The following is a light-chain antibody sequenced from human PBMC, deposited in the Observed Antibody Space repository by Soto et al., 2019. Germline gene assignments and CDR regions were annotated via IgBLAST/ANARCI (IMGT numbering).Light chain of an antibody. CDR3: QQYGSAGT. J-gene: IGKJ1*01. V-gene: IGKV3-20*01. CDR2: GAS. CDR1: QSVSNNY. Sequence: EIVLTQSPGTLSLSPGERATLSGRASQSVSNNYLAWYQQKPGQDPRLLIYGASNRATGIPDRCSGSGDGTDFNLTISRLEPEEFAVYYCQQYGSAGTFGQGTKVEIK.